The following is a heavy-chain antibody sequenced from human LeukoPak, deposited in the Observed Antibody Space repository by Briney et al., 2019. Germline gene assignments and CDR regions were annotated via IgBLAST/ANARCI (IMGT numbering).Heavy chain of an antibody. D-gene: IGHD6-19*01. CDR3: AKTGSGWYEDTDY. Sequence: GGSLRLSCAASGFTFSSYWMSWVRQAPGKGLEWVANIKQDGSEKYYVDSVKGRFTISRDNAKNSLYLQMNSLRAEDTAVYYCAKTGSGWYEDTDYWGQGTLVTVSS. CDR2: IKQDGSEK. J-gene: IGHJ4*02. V-gene: IGHV3-7*01. CDR1: GFTFSSYW.